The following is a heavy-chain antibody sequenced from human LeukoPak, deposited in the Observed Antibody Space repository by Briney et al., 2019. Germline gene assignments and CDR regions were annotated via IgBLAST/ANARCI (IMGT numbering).Heavy chain of an antibody. CDR1: GYSFTSXX. CDR2: IYPGDSDT. CDR3: ARRIGTWDYFDY. J-gene: IGHJ4*02. D-gene: IGHD3-10*01. V-gene: IGHV5-51*01. Sequence: XSGYSFTSXXXXXVRXXPGKGXXXMGIIYPGDSDTRYSPSFQGQVTISADKSISTAYLQWSSLKASDTAMYYCARRIGTWDYFDYWGQGTLVTVSS.